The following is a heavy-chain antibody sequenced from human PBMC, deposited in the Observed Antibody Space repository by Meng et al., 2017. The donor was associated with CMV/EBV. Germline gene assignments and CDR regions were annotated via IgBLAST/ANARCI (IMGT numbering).Heavy chain of an antibody. J-gene: IGHJ4*02. CDR3: AKRVFGAGGATGFDF. D-gene: IGHD3-10*01. V-gene: IGHV3-43*01. Sequence: GGSLRLSCAASGFTFDDYTMHWVRQAPGKGLEWVSLISWDGGRTYYADSVKGRVTITRKNNKNSLYLQMNSLRTEDTALYYCAKRVFGAGGATGFDFWGQGTLVTVSS. CDR1: GFTFDDYT. CDR2: ISWDGGRT.